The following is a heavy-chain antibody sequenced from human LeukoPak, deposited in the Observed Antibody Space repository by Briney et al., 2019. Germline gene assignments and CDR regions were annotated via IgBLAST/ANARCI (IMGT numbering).Heavy chain of an antibody. D-gene: IGHD3-10*01. Sequence: GGSLRLSCAASGFTFTTYWMSWVRQAPEKGLEWVANIKEDGSEIHYVDSVKGRFTISRDNSKNTLYLQMNSLRAEDTAVYYCAKDPLIYYYGSGSYYGAEYFQHWGQGTLVTVSS. V-gene: IGHV3-7*03. J-gene: IGHJ1*01. CDR2: IKEDGSEI. CDR3: AKDPLIYYYGSGSYYGAEYFQH. CDR1: GFTFTTYW.